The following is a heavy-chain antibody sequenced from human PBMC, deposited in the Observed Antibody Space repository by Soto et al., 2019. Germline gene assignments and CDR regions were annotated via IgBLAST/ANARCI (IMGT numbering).Heavy chain of an antibody. CDR1: GYTFTSYA. V-gene: IGHV1-3*01. CDR3: ARDAIVSSGWLIWFDP. J-gene: IGHJ5*02. D-gene: IGHD6-19*01. Sequence: ASVKVSCKASGYTFTSYAMHWVRQAPGQRLEWMGWINAGNGNTKYSQKFQGRVTITRDTSASTAYMELSSLRSEDTAVYYCARDAIVSSGWLIWFDPWGQGTLVTVSS. CDR2: INAGNGNT.